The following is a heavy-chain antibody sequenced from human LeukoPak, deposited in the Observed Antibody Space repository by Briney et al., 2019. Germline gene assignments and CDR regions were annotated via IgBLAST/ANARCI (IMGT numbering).Heavy chain of an antibody. V-gene: IGHV3-23*01. J-gene: IGHJ5*02. D-gene: IGHD2-15*01. CDR3: AKGSVSVVPLYDP. CDR2: ISGGGGVT. CDR1: GFTFSTYA. Sequence: GESLRLSCAASGFTFSTYAMSWVRQAPGKGLEWVSGISGGGGVTYYADSVKGRFTISRDNSKHTLYLQMNSLRAEDTAVYYCAKGSVSVVPLYDPWGQGTLVTVSS.